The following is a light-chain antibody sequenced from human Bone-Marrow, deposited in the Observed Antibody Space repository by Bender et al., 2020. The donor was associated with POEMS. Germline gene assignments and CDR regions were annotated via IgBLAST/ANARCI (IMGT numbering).Light chain of an antibody. CDR3: SAWDDSLSGWV. Sequence: QSVLTQPPSVSGAPGQRVTISCTGDTSNIGAGYDVHWYQQLPGTGPKLLIYGNNNRPSGVPDRFSGSKSGTSASLAITGLQAEDEALYYCSAWDDSLSGWVFGGGTKLTVL. CDR1: TSNIGAGYD. J-gene: IGLJ3*02. CDR2: GNN. V-gene: IGLV1-40*01.